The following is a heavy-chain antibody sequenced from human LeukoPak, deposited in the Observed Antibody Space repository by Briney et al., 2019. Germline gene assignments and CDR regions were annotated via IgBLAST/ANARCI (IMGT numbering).Heavy chain of an antibody. CDR3: ARASYYSSSWYRPPDYYYMDV. D-gene: IGHD6-13*01. J-gene: IGHJ6*03. V-gene: IGHV3-30*04. CDR1: GFTFSSYA. Sequence: PGRSLRLSCAASGFTFSSYAMHWVHQAPGKGLEWVAVISYDGSNKYYADSVKGRFTISRDNSKNTLYLQMNSLRAEDTAVYYCARASYYSSSWYRPPDYYYMDVWGKGTTVTVSS. CDR2: ISYDGSNK.